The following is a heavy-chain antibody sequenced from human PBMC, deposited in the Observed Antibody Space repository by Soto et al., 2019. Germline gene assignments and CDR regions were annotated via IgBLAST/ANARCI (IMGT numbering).Heavy chain of an antibody. CDR3: AKLFRGYSGYVES. CDR2: ISGAGVSK. J-gene: IGHJ4*02. D-gene: IGHD5-12*01. V-gene: IGHV3-23*01. Sequence: VGSLRLSCTTSGFTFTSFAMTWVRQAPGKGLEWVSSISGAGVSKYYADSVKGRVSISRDNSKNILHLQVNNLRVEDTATYYCAKLFRGYSGYVESWGQGTLVTVSS. CDR1: GFTFTSFA.